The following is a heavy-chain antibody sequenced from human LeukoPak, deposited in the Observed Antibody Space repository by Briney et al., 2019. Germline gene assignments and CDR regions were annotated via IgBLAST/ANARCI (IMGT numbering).Heavy chain of an antibody. D-gene: IGHD2-15*01. J-gene: IGHJ3*02. Sequence: SETLSLTCTVSGGSISSYYWGWIRQPPGKGLEWIGSINYGGSTYYNPSLKSRVTISVDTSKNQFSLKLSSVTAADTAVYYCATTWGYCSGGSCSTFAGLDIWGQGTMVTVSS. CDR1: GGSISSYY. CDR2: INYGGST. V-gene: IGHV4-39*07. CDR3: ATTWGYCSGGSCSTFAGLDI.